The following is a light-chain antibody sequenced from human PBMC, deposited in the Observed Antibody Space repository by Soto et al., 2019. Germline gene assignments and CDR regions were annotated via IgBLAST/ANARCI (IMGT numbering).Light chain of an antibody. J-gene: IGLJ6*01. CDR3: ASYTTTNILL. V-gene: IGLV2-14*01. CDR2: DVT. Sequence: LTQPPSASGTPGQRVTISCSGPTTDIHDFNSISWYQHHPGKAPKLIAYDVTRRPSGVSRRFSGSKSGLTASLTISGLQAEDEADYFCASYTTTNILLFGTATKLTVL. CDR1: TTDIHDFNS.